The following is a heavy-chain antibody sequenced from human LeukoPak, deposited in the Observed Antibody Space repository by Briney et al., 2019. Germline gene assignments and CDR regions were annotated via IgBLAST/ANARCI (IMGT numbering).Heavy chain of an antibody. CDR3: ARDLAHFDY. V-gene: IGHV4-34*01. CDR2: INHSGST. CDR1: GGSFSGYY. J-gene: IGHJ4*02. Sequence: SETLSLTCAVYGGSFSGYYWSWIRQPPGKGLEWIGEINHSGSTNYNPSLKSRVTISVDTSKNQFSLKLSSVTAADTAVYYCARDLAHFDYWGQGTLVTVSS.